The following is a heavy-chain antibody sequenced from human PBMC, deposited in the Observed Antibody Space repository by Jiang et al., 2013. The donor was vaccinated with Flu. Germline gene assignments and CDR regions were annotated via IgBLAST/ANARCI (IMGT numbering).Heavy chain of an antibody. D-gene: IGHD3-10*01. J-gene: IGHJ4*02. CDR2: IYYSGTT. V-gene: IGHV4-39*07. Sequence: LLKPSETLSLSCTVSGGSIISENSYWGWIRQPPGKGLEWIGTIYYSGTTYYNTSLKNRVTISVDTSKKQFSLKLSSVTAADTAVYYCASQHWDHGVGSYYMSHWGQGTLVTVSS. CDR1: GGSIISENSY. CDR3: ASQHWDHGVGSYYMSH.